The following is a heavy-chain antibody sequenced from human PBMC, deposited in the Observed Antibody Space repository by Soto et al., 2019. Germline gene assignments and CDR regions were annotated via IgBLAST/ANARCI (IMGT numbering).Heavy chain of an antibody. V-gene: IGHV3-15*07. CDR2: IKSKSAGGTT. J-gene: IGHJ5*02. D-gene: IGHD1-7*01. Sequence: EVQLVESGGGLVEPGGSLRLSCADSGLRLSNVWMNWVRQATGKWLEWVGRIKSKSAGGTTDCAAPVKGRFTISRDESKNTPYLQMNSMKIEDTAVYYCTRDSGTGTQLDPGGEGTLVIFSS. CDR3: TRDSGTGTQLDP. CDR1: GLRLSNVW.